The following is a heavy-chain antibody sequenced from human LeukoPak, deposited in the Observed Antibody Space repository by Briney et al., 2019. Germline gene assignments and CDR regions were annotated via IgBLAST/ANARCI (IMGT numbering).Heavy chain of an antibody. CDR1: GGSFSGYY. D-gene: IGHD6-13*01. Sequence: SETLSLTCAVYGGSFSGYYWSWIRQPPGKGLEWIGEINHSGSTNYNPSLKSRVTISVDTSKNQSSLKLSSVTAADTAVCYCARGLSSSSWLYYFDYWGQGTLVTVSS. CDR2: INHSGST. CDR3: ARGLSSSSWLYYFDY. J-gene: IGHJ4*02. V-gene: IGHV4-34*01.